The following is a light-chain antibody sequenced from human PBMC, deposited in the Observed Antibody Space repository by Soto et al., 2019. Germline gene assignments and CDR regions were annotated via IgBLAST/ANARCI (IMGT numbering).Light chain of an antibody. V-gene: IGLV2-14*03. Sequence: QSVLTQPVSVSGSPGQSITISCTGTSGDVGGYNYVSWYQQHPGKAPKLMIYDVSNRPSGVSDRFSGSKSGNTASLTISGVQAEDEADYYCNSYASRSTYVFGTGTKVTVL. CDR1: SGDVGGYNY. CDR3: NSYASRSTYV. CDR2: DVS. J-gene: IGLJ1*01.